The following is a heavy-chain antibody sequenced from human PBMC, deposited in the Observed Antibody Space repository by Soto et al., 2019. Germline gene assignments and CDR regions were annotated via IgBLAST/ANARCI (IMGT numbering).Heavy chain of an antibody. CDR1: GFTFSSYA. V-gene: IGHV3-30-3*01. CDR2: ISYDGSNK. Sequence: PGGSLRLSCAASGFTFSSYAMHWVRQAPGKGLEWVAVISYDGSNKYCADSVKGRFTISRDNSKNTLYLQMNSLRAEDTAVYYCARAWEMANDAFDIWGQGTMVTV. D-gene: IGHD1-26*01. J-gene: IGHJ3*02. CDR3: ARAWEMANDAFDI.